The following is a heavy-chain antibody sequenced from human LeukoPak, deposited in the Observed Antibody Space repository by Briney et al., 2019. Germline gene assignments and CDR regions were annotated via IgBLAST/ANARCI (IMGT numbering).Heavy chain of an antibody. D-gene: IGHD6-19*01. Sequence: ASVKVSCKASGYTFTSYGVSWVRQAPGQGLEWMGWISAYNGNTNYAQKLQGRVTMTTDTSTSTAYMELRSLRSDDTAVYYCARETIAVAGTYYYYGMDVWGQGTTVTVSS. V-gene: IGHV1-18*01. CDR1: GYTFTSYG. J-gene: IGHJ6*02. CDR3: ARETIAVAGTYYYYGMDV. CDR2: ISAYNGNT.